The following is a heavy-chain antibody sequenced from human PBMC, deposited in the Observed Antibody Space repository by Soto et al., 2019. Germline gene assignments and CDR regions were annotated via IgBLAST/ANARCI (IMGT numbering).Heavy chain of an antibody. CDR3: ARSPRSSFPSGWFDP. D-gene: IGHD6-13*01. Sequence: QVQLQQWGAGLLKPSETLSLTCAVYGGSFSGYYWSWIRQPPGKGLEWIGEINHSGSINYNPSLKSRVTISVDTSKNQFSLKLSSVTAADTAVYYCARSPRSSFPSGWFDPWGQGTLVTVSS. V-gene: IGHV4-34*01. CDR1: GGSFSGYY. J-gene: IGHJ5*02. CDR2: INHSGSI.